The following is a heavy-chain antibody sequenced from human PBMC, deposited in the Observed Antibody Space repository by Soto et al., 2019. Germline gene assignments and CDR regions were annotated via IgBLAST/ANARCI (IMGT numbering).Heavy chain of an antibody. V-gene: IGHV4-31*03. J-gene: IGHJ3*01. CDR2: IYYSGST. CDR1: GGSISSGCYY. Sequence: TXETLSLTCTVSGGSISSGCYYWSWIRQHPGKVLEWIGYIYYSGSTYYNPSLKSRVTISVDTSKNQFSLKLSSVTAADTAVYYSASVTAAAFDLWGQGTMVTVSS. CDR3: ASVTAAAFDL. D-gene: IGHD6-13*01.